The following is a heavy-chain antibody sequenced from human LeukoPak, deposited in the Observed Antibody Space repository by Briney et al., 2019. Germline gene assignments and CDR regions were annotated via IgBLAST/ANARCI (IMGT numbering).Heavy chain of an antibody. V-gene: IGHV1-18*01. CDR2: ISAYNGNT. J-gene: IGHJ6*03. CDR1: GYTFTSYG. CDR3: ARRGPPVGIAATNYYYYYYMDV. D-gene: IGHD5-12*01. Sequence: GASVKVSCKASGYTFTSYGISWVRQAPGQGLEWMGWISAYNGNTNYAQKLQGRVTMTTETSTSTDYMERRSLISDDTAVYYCARRGPPVGIAATNYYYYYYMDVWGKGTTVTVSS.